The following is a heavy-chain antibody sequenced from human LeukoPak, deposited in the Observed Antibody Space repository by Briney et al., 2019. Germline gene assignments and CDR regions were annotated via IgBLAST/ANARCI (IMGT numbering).Heavy chain of an antibody. CDR3: ARDYYDSSGYWALDY. D-gene: IGHD3-22*01. J-gene: IGHJ4*02. V-gene: IGHV4-59*01. CDR1: GGSISSYY. Sequence: SETLSLTCTASGGSISSYYWSWIRQPPGKGLEWIGYIYYSGSTNYNPSLKSRVTISVDTSKNQFSLKLSSVTAADTAVYYCARDYYDSSGYWALDYWGQGTLVTVSS. CDR2: IYYSGST.